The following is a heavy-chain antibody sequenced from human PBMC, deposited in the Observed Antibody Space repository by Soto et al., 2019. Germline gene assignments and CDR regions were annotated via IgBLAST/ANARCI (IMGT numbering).Heavy chain of an antibody. V-gene: IGHV4-39*01. D-gene: IGHD2-15*01. Sequence: TLSLTCTVSGISVSTSDYYWGWVRQPPGKGLDWIGNIYYSGSTFYNPSLRSRVTLSVDTSKNQFSLRLNSVTAADTAVYFCAGFVVPASRNSDFDYWGQGTLVTVSS. J-gene: IGHJ4*02. CDR3: AGFVVPASRNSDFDY. CDR1: GISVSTSDYY. CDR2: IYYSGST.